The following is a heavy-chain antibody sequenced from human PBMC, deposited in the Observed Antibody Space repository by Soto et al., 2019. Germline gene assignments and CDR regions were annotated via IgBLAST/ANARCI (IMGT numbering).Heavy chain of an antibody. CDR2: ISGRGGST. Sequence: EVQLLESGGGLVQPGGSLRLSCAASGFTFSSYAMSWVRQAPGKGLEWVSAISGRGGSTYYADSVKGRFPISRDNSKNALYLQMTSLIADDTALYYGAKDLFFRPDYWGQGTLVTVSS. CDR3: AKDLFFRPDY. CDR1: GFTFSSYA. V-gene: IGHV3-23*01. D-gene: IGHD3-3*01. J-gene: IGHJ4*02.